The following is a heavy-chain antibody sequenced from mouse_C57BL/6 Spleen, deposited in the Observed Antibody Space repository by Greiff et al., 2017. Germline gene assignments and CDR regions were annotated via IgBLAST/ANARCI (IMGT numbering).Heavy chain of an antibody. CDR2: IYPGSGST. CDR3: ARSPITTVTAMDY. CDR1: GYTFTSYW. J-gene: IGHJ4*01. D-gene: IGHD1-1*01. Sequence: VHLVESGAELVKPGASVKMSCKASGYTFTSYWITWVKQRPGQGLEWIGDIYPGSGSTNYNEKFKSKATLTVDTSSSTAYMQLSSLTSEDSAVYYCARSPITTVTAMDYWGQGTSVTVSS. V-gene: IGHV1-55*01.